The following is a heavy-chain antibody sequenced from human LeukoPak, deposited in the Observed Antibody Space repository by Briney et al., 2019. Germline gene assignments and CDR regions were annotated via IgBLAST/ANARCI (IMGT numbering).Heavy chain of an antibody. CDR3: ARGGGLTYYYDSSGYYHDAFDI. V-gene: IGHV4-34*01. J-gene: IGHJ3*02. CDR2: INHSVGT. Sequence: SETLSLTCSVYSGSFSGYYWSWIRQPPGKGLEWIGEINHSVGTNYNPSLKSRVTMSLDTSKNQFSLKLSSVSAADTAVYYCARGGGLTYYYDSSGYYHDAFDIWGQGTMVTVSS. D-gene: IGHD3-22*01. CDR1: SGSFSGYY.